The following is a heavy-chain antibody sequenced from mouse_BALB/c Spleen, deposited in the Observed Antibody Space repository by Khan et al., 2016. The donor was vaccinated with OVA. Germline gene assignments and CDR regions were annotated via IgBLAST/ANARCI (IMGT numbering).Heavy chain of an antibody. V-gene: IGHV2-2*02. D-gene: IGHD2-4*01. J-gene: IGHJ3*01. CDR1: GFSLTSYG. CDR2: IWSGGST. CDR3: ARNYDYDEGLAY. Sequence: QMQLEESGPGLVQPSQSLSITCTVSGFSLTSYGIHWVRQPPGKGLVWLGVIWSGGSTDYNVAFISRLNISKDNSKSQVFFKMNSLQANDTAIYYTARNYDYDEGLAYWGQGTLVTVSA.